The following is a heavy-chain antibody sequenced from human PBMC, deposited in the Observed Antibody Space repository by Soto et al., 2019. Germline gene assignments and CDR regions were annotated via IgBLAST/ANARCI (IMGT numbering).Heavy chain of an antibody. J-gene: IGHJ5*01. V-gene: IGHV3-23*01. D-gene: IGHD3-9*01. CDR1: GFTFSSYA. CDR2: ISGSGGST. Sequence: GGSLRLSCAASGFTFSSYAMSWVRQAPGKGLEWVSAISGSGGSTYYADSVKGRFTSSRDNSKHTLYLQMNSVRAEDMDVCYCAKERNFDWFFVGDWFYSWGQGTLVTVSS. CDR3: AKERNFDWFFVGDWFYS.